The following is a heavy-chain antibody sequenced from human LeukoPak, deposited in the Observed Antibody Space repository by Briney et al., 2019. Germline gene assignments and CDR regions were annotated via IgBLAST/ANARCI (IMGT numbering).Heavy chain of an antibody. Sequence: SETQSLTCTVSGDYISSSSYYWGWIRQTPGKGLEWIGSVYKNGNSYHNPSLKSRVSISIDTSRNQSSLKVTSVTVADTAVYYCVRPGTSGTEGLEYWGQGTLVTVSS. D-gene: IGHD1-26*01. V-gene: IGHV4-39*01. CDR1: GDYISSSSYY. CDR2: VYKNGNS. CDR3: VRPGTSGTEGLEY. J-gene: IGHJ4*02.